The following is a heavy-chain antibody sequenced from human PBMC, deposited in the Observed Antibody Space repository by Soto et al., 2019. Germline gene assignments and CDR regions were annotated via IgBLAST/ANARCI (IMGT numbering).Heavy chain of an antibody. CDR1: GGSISSSSYY. V-gene: IGHV4-39*01. D-gene: IGHD2-2*01. Sequence: PSETLSLTCTVSGGSISSSSYYWGWIRQPPGKGLEWIGSIYYSGSTYYNPSLKSRVTISVDTSKNQFSLKLSSVTAADTAVYYCARHLALRWAYCSSTSCLSYFDYWGQGTLVTVSS. J-gene: IGHJ4*02. CDR3: ARHLALRWAYCSSTSCLSYFDY. CDR2: IYYSGST.